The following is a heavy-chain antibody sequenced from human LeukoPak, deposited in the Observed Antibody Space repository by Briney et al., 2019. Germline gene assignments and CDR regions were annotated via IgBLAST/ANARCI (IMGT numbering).Heavy chain of an antibody. Sequence: GESLKISCKVSGYRSSNYWIGWVRQMPGKGLEWMGIIYPGDSDTRYSPSFQGQVTISADKSISTAYLQWSSLKASDTAMYYCARLAAGIAVAGIDYWGQGTLVTVSS. V-gene: IGHV5-51*01. CDR3: ARLAAGIAVAGIDY. CDR2: IYPGDSDT. CDR1: GYRSSNYW. D-gene: IGHD6-19*01. J-gene: IGHJ4*02.